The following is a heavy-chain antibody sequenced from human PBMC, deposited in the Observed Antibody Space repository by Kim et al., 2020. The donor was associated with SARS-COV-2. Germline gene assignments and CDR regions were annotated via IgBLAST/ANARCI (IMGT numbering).Heavy chain of an antibody. CDR2: ISSSSSYI. V-gene: IGHV3-21*01. CDR1: GFTFSSYS. CDR3: ARDDGDGYKYYFDY. D-gene: IGHD5-12*01. Sequence: GGSLRLSCAASGFTFSSYSMNWVRQAPGKGLEWVSSISSSSSYIYYADSVKGRFTISRDNAKNSLYLQMNSLRAEDTAVYYCARDDGDGYKYYFDYWGQGALVTVSS. J-gene: IGHJ4*02.